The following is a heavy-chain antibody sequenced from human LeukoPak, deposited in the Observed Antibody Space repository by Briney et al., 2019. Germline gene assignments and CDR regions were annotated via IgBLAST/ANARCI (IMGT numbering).Heavy chain of an antibody. D-gene: IGHD3-3*01. CDR3: ARDLRDFWSGDYAFDI. CDR2: IYYSGST. Sequence: SESLSLTGTVSGGSISSYYWSWIRQPPGKGLEWIGYIYYSGSTNYNPSLKSRVTISVDTSKNQFSLKLSSVTAADTAVYYCARDLRDFWSGDYAFDIWGQGTMVTVSS. J-gene: IGHJ3*02. CDR1: GGSISSYY. V-gene: IGHV4-59*01.